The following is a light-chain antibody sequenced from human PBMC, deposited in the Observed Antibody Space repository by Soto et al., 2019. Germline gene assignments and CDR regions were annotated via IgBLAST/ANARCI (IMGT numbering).Light chain of an antibody. Sequence: QSVLTQPASVYGSPGQSITISCTGTSSDVGAYDYVSWFQQHPGKAPKLIIYDVSKRPSGVPDRFSGSKSGNTASLTISGLQADDEADYYCCSYAGSPYVFGTGTKVTVL. J-gene: IGLJ1*01. V-gene: IGLV2-11*01. CDR1: SSDVGAYDY. CDR3: CSYAGSPYV. CDR2: DVS.